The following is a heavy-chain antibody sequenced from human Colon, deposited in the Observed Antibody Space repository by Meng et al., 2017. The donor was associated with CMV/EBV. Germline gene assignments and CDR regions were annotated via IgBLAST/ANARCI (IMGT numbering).Heavy chain of an antibody. J-gene: IGHJ4*02. V-gene: IGHV1-69*10. CDR3: AKDPPYCGGDCYREAYFDS. Sequence: SVKVSCKASGGVFNSYTVNWVRQAPGQGPEWMGRFIPVLGVARYARKFEDSITITADKSTTTVYMELSGLRSDDTAVYYCAKDPPYCGGDCYREAYFDSWGQGTLVTVSS. CDR1: GGVFNSYT. CDR2: FIPVLGVA. D-gene: IGHD2-21*02.